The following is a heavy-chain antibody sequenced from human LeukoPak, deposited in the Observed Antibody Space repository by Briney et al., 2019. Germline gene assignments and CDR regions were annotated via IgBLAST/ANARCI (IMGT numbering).Heavy chain of an antibody. CDR2: INPSGGST. J-gene: IGHJ6*03. D-gene: IGHD2-2*01. CDR1: GYTFTSYY. V-gene: IGHV1-46*01. CDR3: ARDYASVVPAVVYPSIYHYYYYYMDV. Sequence: ASVKVSCKASGYTFTSYYMHWVRQAPGQGLEWMGIINPSGGSTSYAQKFQGRVTMTRDMSTSTVYMELSSLRSEDTAVYYCARDYASVVPAVVYPSIYHYYYYYMDVWGKGTTVTVSS.